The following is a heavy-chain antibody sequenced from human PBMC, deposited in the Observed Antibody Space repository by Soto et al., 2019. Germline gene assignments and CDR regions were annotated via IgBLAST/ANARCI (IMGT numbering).Heavy chain of an antibody. CDR2: INPSSGGT. D-gene: IGHD1-1*01. CDR3: ARKGNAYDY. CDR1: GYSFSDFY. Sequence: ASVKVSWQASGYSFSDFYIHWVRQAPGQGLEWMGWINPSSGGTNYAQQFQGRVTLTRDTSISTAYMELSSLTSDDTAVYHCARKGNAYDYWGQGTLVTVSS. V-gene: IGHV1-2*02. J-gene: IGHJ4*02.